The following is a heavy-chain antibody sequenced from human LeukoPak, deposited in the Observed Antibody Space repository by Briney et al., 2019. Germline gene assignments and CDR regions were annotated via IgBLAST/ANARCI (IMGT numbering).Heavy chain of an antibody. D-gene: IGHD2-2*03. CDR1: GGTFSSYA. CDR2: IIPIFGTA. Sequence: ASVKVSCKASGGTFSSYAISWVRQAPGQGLEWMGGIIPIFGTANYAQKFQGRVTITTDESTSTAYMELSSLRSEDTAVYYCARAIGYCSSTSCQIDAFDIWGQGTMVTVSS. CDR3: ARAIGYCSSTSCQIDAFDI. V-gene: IGHV1-69*05. J-gene: IGHJ3*02.